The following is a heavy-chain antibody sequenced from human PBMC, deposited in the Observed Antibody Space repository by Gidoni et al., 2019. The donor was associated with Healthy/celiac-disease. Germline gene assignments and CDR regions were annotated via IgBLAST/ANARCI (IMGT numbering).Heavy chain of an antibody. D-gene: IGHD3-16*01. CDR3: ARRGQGGYYYYMDV. J-gene: IGHJ6*03. V-gene: IGHV5-10-1*01. CDR2: IDPSDSYT. Sequence: GEGLEWMGRIDPSDSYTNYSPSFQGHVTIPADKSISTAYLQWSSLKASDTAMYYCARRGQGGYYYYMDVWGKGTTVTVSS.